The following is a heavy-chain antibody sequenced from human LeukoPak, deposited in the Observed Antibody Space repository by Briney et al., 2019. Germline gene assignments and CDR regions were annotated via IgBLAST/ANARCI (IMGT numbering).Heavy chain of an antibody. CDR1: GFIFSNSW. CDR3: ARDYPPD. Sequence: GGSLRLSCAASGFIFSNSWMHRVRQAPGKGLVWVSRINSDGKTTSYADSVKGRFTISRDNAENTLFLQINSLYAEDTAVYYCARDYPPDCGQGTLVTVSA. CDR2: INSDGKTT. J-gene: IGHJ4*02. V-gene: IGHV3-74*01.